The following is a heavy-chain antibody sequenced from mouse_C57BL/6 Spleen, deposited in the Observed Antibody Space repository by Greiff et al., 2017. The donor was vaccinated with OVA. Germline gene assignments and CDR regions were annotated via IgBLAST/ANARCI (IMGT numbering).Heavy chain of an antibody. CDR1: GFTFSSYG. J-gene: IGHJ1*03. V-gene: IGHV5-6*01. CDR2: ISSGGSYT. D-gene: IGHD1-1*01. CDR3: ARHPVTTVVERYFDV. Sequence: EVKVVESGGDLVKPGGSLKLSCAASGFTFSSYGMSWVRQTPDKRLEWVATISSGGSYTYYPDSVKGRFTISRDNAKNTLYMQMGSLKSEDTAMYYCARHPVTTVVERYFDVWGTGTTVTVSS.